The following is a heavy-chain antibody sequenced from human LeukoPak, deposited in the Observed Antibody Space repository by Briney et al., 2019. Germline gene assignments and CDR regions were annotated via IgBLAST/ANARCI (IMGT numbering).Heavy chain of an antibody. CDR1: GCTISSYY. CDR2: IWYGGST. V-gene: IGHV4-59*01. Sequence: SETLTLSCTVSGCTISSYYRRWIRQPPGKGLEWVGFIWYGGSTNYNPSLKGRVTISVDTSKNQFSLKLSSVTAADTAVYYCARVEVVVGAATRYWYFDLWGRGTLVTVSS. CDR3: ARVEVVVGAATRYWYFDL. D-gene: IGHD2-15*01. J-gene: IGHJ2*01.